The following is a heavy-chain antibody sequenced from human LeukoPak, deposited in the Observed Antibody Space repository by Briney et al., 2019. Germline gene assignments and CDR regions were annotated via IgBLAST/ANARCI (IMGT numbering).Heavy chain of an antibody. Sequence: PSETLSLTCTVSSGSISSSGYYWGWIRQPPGKGLEWIASIYYSGSTYYNPSLKSRVTISVDTSKNQLSLKLSSLTAADTAVYYCARHEYSGSYYGLSWFDPWGQGTLVTVSS. J-gene: IGHJ5*02. CDR2: IYYSGST. V-gene: IGHV4-39*01. D-gene: IGHD1-26*01. CDR3: ARHEYSGSYYGLSWFDP. CDR1: SGSISSSGYY.